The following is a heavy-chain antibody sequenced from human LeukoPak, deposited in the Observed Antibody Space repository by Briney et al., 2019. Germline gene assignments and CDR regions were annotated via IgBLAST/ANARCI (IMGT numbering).Heavy chain of an antibody. Sequence: ASVKVSCKASGGTFSSYAISWVRQAPGQGLEWMGGIIPIFGTANYAQKFQGRVTITADESTSTAYMEPSSLRSEDTAVYYCAGAAMVPYYFDYWGQGTLVTVSS. CDR2: IIPIFGTA. D-gene: IGHD5-18*01. V-gene: IGHV1-69*01. CDR1: GGTFSSYA. J-gene: IGHJ4*02. CDR3: AGAAMVPYYFDY.